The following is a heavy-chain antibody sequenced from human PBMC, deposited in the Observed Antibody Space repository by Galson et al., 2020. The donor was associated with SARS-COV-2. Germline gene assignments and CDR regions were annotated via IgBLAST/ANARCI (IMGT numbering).Heavy chain of an antibody. CDR3: ARDQGSGSHDRYGMDV. CDR2: IYYTGNT. V-gene: IGHV4-30-4*01. CDR1: GGSISAPDYY. Sequence: SQTLSLTCTVSGGSISAPDYYWTWVRQPPGTALEWNGYIYYTGNTYYKASLTSHVSISLDTSTSQFSLRLASVTAADTAVYYCARDQGSGSHDRYGMDVWGQGTTVTVSS. D-gene: IGHD3-10*01. J-gene: IGHJ6*02.